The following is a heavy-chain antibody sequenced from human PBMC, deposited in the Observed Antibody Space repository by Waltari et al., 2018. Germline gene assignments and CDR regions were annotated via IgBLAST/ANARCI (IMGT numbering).Heavy chain of an antibody. D-gene: IGHD6-6*01. J-gene: IGHJ6*03. CDR3: ARVRGNGSSPKYYYCMDV. Sequence: QVHLLESGPGLVKPSQTLSLTPTVSVVSTCGTSSSWIWQRPGEGPAWIGEIYYSGGNHYNPTLKSRVTISIDTSKNQLSLKLSSVTAADAAVYYCARVRGNGSSPKYYYCMDVWGKGTTVTVSS. CDR2: IYYSGGN. V-gene: IGHV4-59*01. CDR1: VVSTCGTS.